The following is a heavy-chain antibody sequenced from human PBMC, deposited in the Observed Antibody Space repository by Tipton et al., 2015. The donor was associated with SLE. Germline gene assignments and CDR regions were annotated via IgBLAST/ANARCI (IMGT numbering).Heavy chain of an antibody. CDR1: GFTFSSYS. D-gene: IGHD6-19*01. CDR3: ARDEGGWYFDY. J-gene: IGHJ4*02. CDR2: ISSSSGYI. V-gene: IGHV3-21*01. Sequence: GSLRLSCAVSGFTFSSYSMNWVRQAPGKGLEWVSSISSSSGYIYYADSVRGRFTISKNNAKNSLYLQMNSLRAEDTAVYYCARDEGGWYFDYWGQGTLVTVSS.